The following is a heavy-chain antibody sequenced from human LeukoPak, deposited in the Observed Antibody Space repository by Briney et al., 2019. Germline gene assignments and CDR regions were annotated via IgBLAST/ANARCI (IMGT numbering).Heavy chain of an antibody. V-gene: IGHV1-8*01. CDR3: ARGSPYDFWSGYYYYYFDY. CDR2: MNPNSGNT. J-gene: IGHJ4*02. D-gene: IGHD3-3*01. Sequence: ASVKVSCKASGYTFSGYDINWVRQATGQGLEWMGWMNPNSGNTGYAQKFQGRVTMTRNTSISTAYMELSSLRSEDTAVYYCARGSPYDFWSGYYYYYFDYWGQGTLVTVSS. CDR1: GYTFSGYD.